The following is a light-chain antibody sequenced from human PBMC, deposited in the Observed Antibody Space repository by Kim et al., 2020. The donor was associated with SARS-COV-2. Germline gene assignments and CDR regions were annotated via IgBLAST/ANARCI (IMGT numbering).Light chain of an antibody. CDR3: SSYATGKNLV. J-gene: IGLJ3*02. V-gene: IGLV2-8*01. Sequence: QSALTQPPSASGSPGQSVTISCAGTIDDVGATNYVSWYQQHPGKAPKLIIYESTKRPSGVPERFSGSRSDNTASLTVSGLQAEDEAAYHCSSYATGKNLVFGGGTKVTVL. CDR1: IDDVGATNY. CDR2: EST.